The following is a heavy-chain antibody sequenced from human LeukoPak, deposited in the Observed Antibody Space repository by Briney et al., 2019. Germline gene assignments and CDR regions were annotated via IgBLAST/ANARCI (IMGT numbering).Heavy chain of an antibody. CDR2: IYSGGST. J-gene: IGHJ4*02. V-gene: IGHV3-66*01. D-gene: IGHD2-2*01. Sequence: PGGSLRLSCAASGFTVSSNYMSWVRQAPGKGLEWVSVIYSGGSTYYADSVKGRFTISRDNSKNTLYLQMNSLRAEDTAVYYCATVPATALTPFDYWGQGTLVTVSS. CDR3: ATVPATALTPFDY. CDR1: GFTVSSNY.